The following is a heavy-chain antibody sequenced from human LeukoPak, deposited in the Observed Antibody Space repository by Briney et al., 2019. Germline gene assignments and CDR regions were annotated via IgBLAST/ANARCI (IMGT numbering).Heavy chain of an antibody. J-gene: IGHJ4*02. CDR3: ARSADYSNQHNDY. CDR1: GYSFTGYY. Sequence: ASVKVSCKASGYSFTGYYMHWVRQAPGQGLEWMGWINPNSGGANYAQKFQGRVTMTRDTSISTGYMELSSLRSDDTAVYYCARSADYSNQHNDYWGQGTLVTVSS. V-gene: IGHV1-2*02. CDR2: INPNSGGA. D-gene: IGHD4-11*01.